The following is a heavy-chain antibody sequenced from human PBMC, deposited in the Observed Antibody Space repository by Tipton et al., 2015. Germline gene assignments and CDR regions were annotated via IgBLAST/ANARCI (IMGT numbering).Heavy chain of an antibody. CDR1: GFTFSNAW. Sequence: GSLRLSCAASGFTFSNAWMSWVRQAPGKGLEWVGRIKSKTDGGTTDYAAPVKGRFTISRDDSENTLYLQMNSLKTEDTAVYYCTTHLIVGLRDPRWGQGTLVTVSS. V-gene: IGHV3-15*01. CDR2: IKSKTDGGTT. D-gene: IGHD4-17*01. J-gene: IGHJ4*02. CDR3: TTHLIVGLRDPR.